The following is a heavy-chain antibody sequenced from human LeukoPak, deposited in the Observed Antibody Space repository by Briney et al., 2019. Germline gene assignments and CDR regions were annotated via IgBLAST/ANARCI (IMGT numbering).Heavy chain of an antibody. CDR1: GGTFSSYA. Sequence: GASVKVSCKASGGTFSSYAISWVRQAPGQGLEWMGGIIPIFGTANYAQKFQGRVTITADESTSTAYMELSSLRSEDTAVYYCARDGVFGEGYYYMDVWGKGTTVTISS. CDR3: ARDGVFGEGYYYMDV. CDR2: IIPIFGTA. J-gene: IGHJ6*03. D-gene: IGHD3-10*02. V-gene: IGHV1-69*01.